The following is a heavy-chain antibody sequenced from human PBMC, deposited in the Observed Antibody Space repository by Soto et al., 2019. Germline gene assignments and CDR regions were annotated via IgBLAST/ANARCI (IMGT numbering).Heavy chain of an antibody. D-gene: IGHD2-15*01. CDR3: AKRLSPSGSPWDY. Sequence: GGSLRLSCAASGFTFGSYAMTWVRQAPGKGLEWVSSISISGGTTYYTDSVRGRFTISRDDSKNTLYLQMNSLRAEDTAVYYCAKRLSPSGSPWDYWGQGTLVTVSS. V-gene: IGHV3-23*01. J-gene: IGHJ4*02. CDR1: GFTFGSYA. CDR2: ISISGGTT.